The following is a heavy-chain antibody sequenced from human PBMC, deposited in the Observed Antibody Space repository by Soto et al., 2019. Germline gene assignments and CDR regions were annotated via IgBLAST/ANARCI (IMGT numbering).Heavy chain of an antibody. V-gene: IGHV1-69*01. Sequence: QVQVVQSGVEVKKPGSSVKFSCKGSGGIFTNNAISWVRQAPGQGLEWWGGVIPLFDTAYYAQIFRGRLRISADGATTTASMELSGLTSADTAVYFCATGGHNDGYNFYHGMDVWGQGTTVNVS. CDR1: GGIFTNNA. CDR2: VIPLFDTA. CDR3: ATGGHNDGYNFYHGMDV. J-gene: IGHJ6*02. D-gene: IGHD5-18*01.